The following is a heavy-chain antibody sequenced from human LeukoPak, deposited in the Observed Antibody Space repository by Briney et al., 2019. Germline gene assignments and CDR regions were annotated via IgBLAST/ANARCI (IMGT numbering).Heavy chain of an antibody. D-gene: IGHD3-10*02. CDR1: GFTFSSYA. CDR3: ARGTMFPYYFDY. Sequence: GGSLRLSCAASGFTFSSYAMHWVRQAPGKGLEWVAVISYDGGNKYYADSVKGRFTISRDNSKNTMYTQMNSLRAEDTAVYYCARGTMFPYYFDYWGQGTLVTVSS. CDR2: ISYDGGNK. J-gene: IGHJ4*02. V-gene: IGHV3-30*04.